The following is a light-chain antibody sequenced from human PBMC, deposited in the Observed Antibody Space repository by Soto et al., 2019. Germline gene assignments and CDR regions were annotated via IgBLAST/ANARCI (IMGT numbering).Light chain of an antibody. Sequence: QLVLTQSSSASASLGSSVKLTCTLSSGHSSYIIAWHQQQPGKAPRYLMKLEGSGSYNKGSGVPDRFSGSSSGADRYLTISNLQSEDEADYYCETRDSNIWVFGGGTKLTVL. V-gene: IGLV4-60*03. CDR2: LEGSGSY. CDR1: SGHSSYI. J-gene: IGLJ3*02. CDR3: ETRDSNIWV.